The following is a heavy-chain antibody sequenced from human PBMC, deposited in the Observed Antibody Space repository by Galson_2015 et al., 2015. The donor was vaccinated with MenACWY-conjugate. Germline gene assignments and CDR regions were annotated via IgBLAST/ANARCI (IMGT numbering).Heavy chain of an antibody. CDR2: ISYDGSNK. Sequence: SLRLSCAASGFTFSTYAMHWVRQAPGKGLEWVAVISYDGSNKYYADSVKGRFTISRDNSKSTLSLQMYTLRAEDTALCYCARSGQYSGYDYYYPMDVWGQGTTVTVSS. D-gene: IGHD5-12*01. J-gene: IGHJ6*02. CDR3: ARSGQYSGYDYYYPMDV. CDR1: GFTFSTYA. V-gene: IGHV3-30*04.